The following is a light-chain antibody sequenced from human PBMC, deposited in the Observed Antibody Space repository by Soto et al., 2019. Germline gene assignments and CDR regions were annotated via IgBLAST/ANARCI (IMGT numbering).Light chain of an antibody. CDR1: SSNIGAGYD. V-gene: IGLV1-40*01. Sequence: QSVLTQPPSVSGAPGQRVTISCIGSSSNIGAGYDVHWYQQVPGTAPKLLIYGNSNRPSGVPDRFSGSKSGTSASLAITGLQAEDEADYYCQSYDHSLSVVFGGGTKVTVL. CDR2: GNS. J-gene: IGLJ2*01. CDR3: QSYDHSLSVV.